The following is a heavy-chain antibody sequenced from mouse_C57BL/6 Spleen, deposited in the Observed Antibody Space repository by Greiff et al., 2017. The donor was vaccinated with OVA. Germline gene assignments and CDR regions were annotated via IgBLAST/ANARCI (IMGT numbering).Heavy chain of an antibody. D-gene: IGHD1-1*01. V-gene: IGHV14-4*01. J-gene: IGHJ2*01. CDR2: IDPENGDT. CDR3: TTDYYGSSYEGGFDY. Sequence: QLQQSGAELVRPGASVKLSCTASGFNITDDYMHWVKQRPEQGLEWIGWIDPENGDTEYASKFQGKATITADTSSNTAYLQLSSLTSEDTAVYYCTTDYYGSSYEGGFDYWGQGTTLTVSS. CDR1: GFNITDDY.